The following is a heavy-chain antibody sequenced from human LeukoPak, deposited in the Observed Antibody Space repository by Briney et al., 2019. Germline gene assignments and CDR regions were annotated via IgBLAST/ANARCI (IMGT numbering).Heavy chain of an antibody. CDR1: GFTFDDYG. Sequence: GVSLRLSCAAYGFTFDDYGMSWVRTAPGKGLEWVSDINSSGGSTGYADSVKGRFTISRDNAKNSLYLQMNRLRAEDTAVYYCARGGQQWLVWYYFDYWGQGTLVTVSS. CDR3: ARGGQQWLVWYYFDY. V-gene: IGHV3-20*04. CDR2: INSSGGST. D-gene: IGHD6-19*01. J-gene: IGHJ4*02.